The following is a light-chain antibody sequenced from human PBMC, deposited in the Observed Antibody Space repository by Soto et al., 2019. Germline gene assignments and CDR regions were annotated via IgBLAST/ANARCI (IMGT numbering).Light chain of an antibody. CDR1: QTVGSS. V-gene: IGKV3-15*01. CDR3: LQYDNWPPWT. Sequence: EIVMTHSQATLAVSPWEAASLSPSASQTVGSSLAWYQQKPGQAPRLLIYGASTRATGIPARFSGSGSGTEFTLTISSLQSEDFALYYCLQYDNWPPWTFGQGTKVDIK. CDR2: GAS. J-gene: IGKJ1*01.